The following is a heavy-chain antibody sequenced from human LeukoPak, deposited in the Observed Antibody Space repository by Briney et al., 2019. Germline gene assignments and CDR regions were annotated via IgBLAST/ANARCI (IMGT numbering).Heavy chain of an antibody. CDR2: ISAYNGNT. Sequence: ASVKVSCKASGGTFSSYAISWVRQAPGQGLEWMGWISAYNGNTNYAQKLQGRVTMTTDTSTSTAYMELRSLRSDDTAVYYCAADGYYYDSSGIRGDAFDIWGQGTMVTVSS. CDR1: GGTFSSYA. D-gene: IGHD3-22*01. CDR3: AADGYYYDSSGIRGDAFDI. J-gene: IGHJ3*02. V-gene: IGHV1-18*01.